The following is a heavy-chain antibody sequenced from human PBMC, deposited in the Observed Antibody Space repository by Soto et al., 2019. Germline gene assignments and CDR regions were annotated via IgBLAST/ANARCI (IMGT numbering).Heavy chain of an antibody. D-gene: IGHD6-19*01. CDR2: INSAGSST. CDR1: GFTFSSYW. J-gene: IGHJ5*02. Sequence: EVQLVESGGGLVQPGGSLRLSCAASGFTFSSYWMHWVRQAPGKGLVWVALINSAGSSTTYADSVKGRFTISRDNAKNTLYLQMNSLRAEDTAVYYCARDQSVAGPTTLFDPWGQGTLVTVSS. V-gene: IGHV3-74*01. CDR3: ARDQSVAGPTTLFDP.